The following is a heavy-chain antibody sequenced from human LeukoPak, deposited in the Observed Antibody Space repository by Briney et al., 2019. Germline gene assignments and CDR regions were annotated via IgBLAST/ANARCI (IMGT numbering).Heavy chain of an antibody. J-gene: IGHJ4*02. CDR2: INHSGST. V-gene: IGHV4-34*01. Sequence: PSETLSLTCAVYGGSFSGYYWSWIRQPPGKGLEWIGEINHSGSTNYNPSLKSRVTISVDTSKNQFSLKLSSVTVADTAVYYCARHQATRSPTIFGVVDPLDYWGQGTLVTVSS. CDR1: GGSFSGYY. CDR3: ARHQATRSPTIFGVVDPLDY. D-gene: IGHD3-3*01.